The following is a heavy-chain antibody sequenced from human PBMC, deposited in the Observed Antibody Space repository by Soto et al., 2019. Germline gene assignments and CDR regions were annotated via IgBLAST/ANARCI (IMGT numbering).Heavy chain of an antibody. CDR1: GYTFSSYG. J-gene: IGHJ3*02. CDR2: ISAYNGNT. Sequence: QLQLVQSGAEVKKPGASVKVSCKASGYTFSSYGISCVRQAPGQGREWMGWISAYNGNTNYAQKVQGRVTMTTDTSTSTAYMELRSLRSDDTAVYYCAIGVSHCLGHDAFDIWGHGTMLIVSS. D-gene: IGHD2-21*01. V-gene: IGHV1-18*01. CDR3: AIGVSHCLGHDAFDI.